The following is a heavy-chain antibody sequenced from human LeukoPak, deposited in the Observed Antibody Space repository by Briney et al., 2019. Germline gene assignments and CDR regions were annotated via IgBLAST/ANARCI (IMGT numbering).Heavy chain of an antibody. CDR3: ATGYSPLYYFDY. V-gene: IGHV1-2*02. Sequence: ASVKVSCKASGYTFTGYYMHWVRQAPGQGLEWKGWINPNSGGTNYAQKFQGRVTMTRDTSISTAYMELSRLRSDDTAVYYCATGYSPLYYFDYWGQGTLVTVSS. J-gene: IGHJ4*02. CDR2: INPNSGGT. D-gene: IGHD6-13*01. CDR1: GYTFTGYY.